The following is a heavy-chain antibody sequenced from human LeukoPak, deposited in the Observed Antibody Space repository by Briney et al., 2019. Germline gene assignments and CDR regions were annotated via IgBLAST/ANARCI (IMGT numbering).Heavy chain of an antibody. V-gene: IGHV4-39*01. CDR3: ARVIRRYCSGGSCYSRGQWFDP. Sequence: PSETLSLTCTVSGGSISSSSYYWGWIRQPPGKGLEWIGSIYYSGSTYYNPSLKSRVTISVDTSKNQFSLKLSSVTAADTAVYYCARVIRRYCSGGSCYSRGQWFDPWGQGTLVTVSS. D-gene: IGHD2-15*01. J-gene: IGHJ5*02. CDR2: IYYSGST. CDR1: GGSISSSSYY.